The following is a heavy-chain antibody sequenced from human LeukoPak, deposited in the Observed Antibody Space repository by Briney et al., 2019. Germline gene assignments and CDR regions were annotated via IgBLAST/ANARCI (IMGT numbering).Heavy chain of an antibody. V-gene: IGHV3-48*01. J-gene: IGHJ4*02. D-gene: IGHD1-20*01. CDR2: ITSDSDTI. Sequence: GGSLRLSCAASGFTFSSYSMNWVRQAPGKGLEWISYITSDSDTIYIADSVRGRCTTSRDNAKRSLYLQIDGLRAEDTAVYYCARDANWNGYFDYWGQGTLVTVSS. CDR3: ARDANWNGYFDY. CDR1: GFTFSSYS.